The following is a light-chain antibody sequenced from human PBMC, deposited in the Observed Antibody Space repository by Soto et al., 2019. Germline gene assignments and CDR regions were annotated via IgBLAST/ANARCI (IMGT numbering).Light chain of an antibody. J-gene: IGKJ1*01. V-gene: IGKV3-20*01. CDR2: GAS. Sequence: EIVLTQSPGTLSLSPGERATLSCRASQSISSNYLAWYQQKPGQAPRLLIYGASSRATDIPDRFSGSGSGTDFTLTISRLEPEDSAVYYCQQYGSSRWTFGQGTKVEIK. CDR1: QSISSNY. CDR3: QQYGSSRWT.